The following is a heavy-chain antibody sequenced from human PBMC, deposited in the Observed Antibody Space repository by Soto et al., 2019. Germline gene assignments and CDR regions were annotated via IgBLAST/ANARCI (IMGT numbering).Heavy chain of an antibody. Sequence: ASVKVSCKVSGYTLTELSMHWVRQAPGKGLEWMGGFDPEDGETIYAQKFQGRVTMTEDTSTDTAYMELSSLRSEDTAVYYCATVASDVYYDILTGYYLFDYWGQGTLVTVSS. CDR1: GYTLTELS. V-gene: IGHV1-24*01. D-gene: IGHD3-9*01. CDR2: FDPEDGET. CDR3: ATVASDVYYDILTGYYLFDY. J-gene: IGHJ4*02.